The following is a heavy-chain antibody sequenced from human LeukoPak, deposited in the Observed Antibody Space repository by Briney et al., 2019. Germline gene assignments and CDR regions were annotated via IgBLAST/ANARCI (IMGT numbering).Heavy chain of an antibody. V-gene: IGHV5-51*01. CDR1: GSSFTSYW. Sequence: GESLKISCKGSGSSFTSYWIGWVRQLPGKGLEWMGIIYPGDSDTRYSPSFQGQVTISADKSISTAYLQWSSLKASDTAMYYCARLGEDCSSTSCYPDYYYYGMDVWGQGTTVTVSS. D-gene: IGHD2-2*01. CDR2: IYPGDSDT. CDR3: ARLGEDCSSTSCYPDYYYYGMDV. J-gene: IGHJ6*02.